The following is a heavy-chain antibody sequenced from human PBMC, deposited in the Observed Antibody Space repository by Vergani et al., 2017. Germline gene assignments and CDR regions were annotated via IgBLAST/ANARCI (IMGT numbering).Heavy chain of an antibody. D-gene: IGHD6-19*01. V-gene: IGHV3-7*03. J-gene: IGHJ5*02. Sequence: EVQLVESGGGLVQPGGSMRLSCADSGFTFSTYWMSWVRQAPGKGLEWVANIKQDGSEKYYVDPVKGRFTISGDNAKKSLHLQMNSLRAEDTAVYYCARDRGSGWYGGWFDPWGQGTLVTVSS. CDR2: IKQDGSEK. CDR3: ARDRGSGWYGGWFDP. CDR1: GFTFSTYW.